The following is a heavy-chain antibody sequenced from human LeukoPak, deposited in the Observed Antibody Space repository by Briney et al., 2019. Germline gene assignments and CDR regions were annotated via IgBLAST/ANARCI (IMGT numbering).Heavy chain of an antibody. CDR3: ARDPHYDSSGYYYDDAFDI. J-gene: IGHJ3*02. CDR2: INWNGGST. V-gene: IGHV3-20*04. Sequence: GGSLRLSCAASGFTFDDYGMSWVRQAPGKGLEWVSGINWNGGSTGYADSVKGRFTISRDNAKNSLYLQMNSLRAEDTALYYCARDPHYDSSGYYYDDAFDIWGQGTMVTVSS. D-gene: IGHD3-22*01. CDR1: GFTFDDYG.